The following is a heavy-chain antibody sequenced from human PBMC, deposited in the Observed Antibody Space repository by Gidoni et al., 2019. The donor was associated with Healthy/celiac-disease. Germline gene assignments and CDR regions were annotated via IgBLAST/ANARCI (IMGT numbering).Heavy chain of an antibody. CDR2: IKSKTDGGTT. D-gene: IGHD1-26*01. CDR3: TTDLGIVGANDAFDI. CDR1: GFTFSKAW. Sequence: EVQLVESGGGLVKPGGSLRLSCAASGFTFSKAWMSWVRQAPGKGLEWVGRIKSKTDGGTTDYAAPVKGRFTISRDDSKNTLYLQMNSLKTEDTAVYYCTTDLGIVGANDAFDIWGQGTMVTVSS. V-gene: IGHV3-15*01. J-gene: IGHJ3*02.